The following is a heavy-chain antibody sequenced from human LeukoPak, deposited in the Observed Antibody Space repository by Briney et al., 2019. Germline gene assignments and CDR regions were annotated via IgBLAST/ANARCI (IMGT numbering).Heavy chain of an antibody. J-gene: IGHJ4*02. D-gene: IGHD3-10*01. CDR3: ARISVIRGLSSFDS. CDR2: ISSTSNTM. V-gene: IGHV3-48*04. CDR1: GFTFSSYS. Sequence: GGSLRLSCAASGFTFSSYSMNWVRQAPGKGLEWVSYISSTSNTMYYADSVMGRFTISRDNAKTSLYLQMNSLTPEDTAVYYCARISVIRGLSSFDSWGQGTLVTVSS.